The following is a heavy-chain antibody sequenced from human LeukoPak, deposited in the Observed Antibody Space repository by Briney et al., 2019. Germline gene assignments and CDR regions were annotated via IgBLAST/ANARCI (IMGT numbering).Heavy chain of an antibody. D-gene: IGHD1-1*01. CDR2: ISAYNGNT. CDR3: ARALATTGLYYFDY. Sequence: ASVKLSCKASGYTFASYGISWVRQAPGPGLGWMGWISAYNGNTNYAQKLQGRVTMTTDTSTNTAYMELRSLKSDDTAVYYCARALATTGLYYFDYWGQGTLVTVSS. CDR1: GYTFASYG. J-gene: IGHJ4*02. V-gene: IGHV1-18*01.